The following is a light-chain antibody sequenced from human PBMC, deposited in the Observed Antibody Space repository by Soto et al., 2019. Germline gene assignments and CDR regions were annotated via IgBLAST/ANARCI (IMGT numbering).Light chain of an antibody. CDR2: GNS. Sequence: QSVLTQPPSVSGAPGQRVTISCTGSISNIGAGYDVHWYQQLPGTAPKLLSYGNSNRPSGVPDRFSGSKSGTSASLAITGLQAEDEADYYCQSYDSSLSGLYVFGTGTKVTVL. J-gene: IGLJ1*01. CDR1: ISNIGAGYD. CDR3: QSYDSSLSGLYV. V-gene: IGLV1-40*01.